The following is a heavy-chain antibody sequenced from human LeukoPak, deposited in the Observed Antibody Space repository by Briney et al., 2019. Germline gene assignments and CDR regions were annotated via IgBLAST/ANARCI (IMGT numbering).Heavy chain of an antibody. V-gene: IGHV3-30*02. CDR2: IRYDGSNK. CDR1: GFTFRSCG. CDR3: AKDGNWDFDY. D-gene: IGHD7-27*01. J-gene: IGHJ4*02. Sequence: PGGSLRLSCAASGFTFRSCGIHWVRQAPGKGLEWVAFIRYDGSNKYYADSVKGRFTISRDNSKNTLFLQMNSLRAEDTAVYYCAKDGNWDFDYWGQGTLVTVSS.